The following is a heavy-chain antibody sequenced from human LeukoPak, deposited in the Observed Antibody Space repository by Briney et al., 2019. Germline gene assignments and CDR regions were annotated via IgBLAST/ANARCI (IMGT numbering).Heavy chain of an antibody. CDR1: GFTFSSYW. D-gene: IGHD3-16*01. Sequence: PGGSLRLSCAASGFTFSSYWMSWVRQAPGKGLEWVANINEDGSDKYYVDSVKGRFTVSRDNAKNSLYLQMNSLRAEDTAIYYCARVTYRFFDFWGQGTLVTVSS. CDR2: INEDGSDK. CDR3: ARVTYRFFDF. V-gene: IGHV3-7*01. J-gene: IGHJ4*02.